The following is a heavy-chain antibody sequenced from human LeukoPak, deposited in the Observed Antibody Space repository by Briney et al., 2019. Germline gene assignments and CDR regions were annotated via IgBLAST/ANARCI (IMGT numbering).Heavy chain of an antibody. J-gene: IGHJ6*02. CDR2: INHSGST. V-gene: IGHV4-34*01. CDR1: GGSFSGYY. Sequence: SETLSFTCAVYGGSFSGYYWSWIRQPPGEGLEWIGEINHSGSTNYNPSLKSRVTISVDTSKNQFSLKLSSVTAADTAVYYCARARLNNYYYYGMDVWGQGTTVTVSS. CDR3: ARARLNNYYYYGMDV. D-gene: IGHD1/OR15-1a*01.